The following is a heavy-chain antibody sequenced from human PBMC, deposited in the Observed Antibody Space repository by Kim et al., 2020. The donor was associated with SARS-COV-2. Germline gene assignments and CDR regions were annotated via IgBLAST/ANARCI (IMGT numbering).Heavy chain of an antibody. J-gene: IGHJ6*02. V-gene: IGHV1-2*06. CDR2: INPNSGGT. Sequence: ASVKVSCKASGYTFTGYYMHWVRQAPGQGLEWMGRINPNSGGTNYAQKFQGRVTMTRDTSISTAYIELSRLRSDDTAVYYCASPQVWGSPYGMDVWGQGTTVTVSS. D-gene: IGHD3-16*01. CDR1: GYTFTGYY. CDR3: ASPQVWGSPYGMDV.